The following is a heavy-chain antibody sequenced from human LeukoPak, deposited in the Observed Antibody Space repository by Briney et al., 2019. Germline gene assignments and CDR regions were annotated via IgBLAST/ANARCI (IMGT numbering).Heavy chain of an antibody. J-gene: IGHJ4*02. Sequence: SETLSLTCTVSGGSMSSTSYYWGWIRQPPGKGLEWIGTIYYSGTTYYNPSLKSRVTISVDTSKNQFSLKLSSVTAADTAVYYCARDWHYYGSGSYTSNSNTGGTPLDYWGQGTLVTVSS. V-gene: IGHV4-39*07. CDR3: ARDWHYYGSGSYTSNSNTGGTPLDY. D-gene: IGHD3-10*01. CDR2: IYYSGTT. CDR1: GGSMSSTSYY.